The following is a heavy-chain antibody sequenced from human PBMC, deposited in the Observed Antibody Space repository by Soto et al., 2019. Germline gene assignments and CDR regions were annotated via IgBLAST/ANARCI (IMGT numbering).Heavy chain of an antibody. V-gene: IGHV4-34*01. Sequence: QVQLQQWGAGLLKPSETLSLTCAVYGGSFSGYYWSWIRQPPGKGLEWIGEINHSGSTNYNPSLKSRVTISVDTSKNQFSLKLSSVTAADTAVYYCARASIAARLNYYYMDVWGKGTTDTVSS. CDR3: ARASIAARLNYYYMDV. D-gene: IGHD6-6*01. CDR2: INHSGST. CDR1: GGSFSGYY. J-gene: IGHJ6*03.